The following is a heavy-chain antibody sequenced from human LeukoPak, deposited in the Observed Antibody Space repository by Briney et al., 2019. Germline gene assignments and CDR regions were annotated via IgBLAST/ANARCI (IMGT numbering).Heavy chain of an antibody. CDR3: AKVVVPGWYSDH. J-gene: IGHJ4*02. CDR2: ISGSGGST. CDR1: GFTFSTYA. V-gene: IGHV3-23*01. D-gene: IGHD6-19*01. Sequence: PGGSLRLSCAASGFTFSTYAMSWVRQAPGKGLEWVSGISGSGGSTYYADSLKGRFTISRDNSKNTLYLQVNSLRAEDTAVYYCAKVVVPGWYSDHWGQGALVTVSS.